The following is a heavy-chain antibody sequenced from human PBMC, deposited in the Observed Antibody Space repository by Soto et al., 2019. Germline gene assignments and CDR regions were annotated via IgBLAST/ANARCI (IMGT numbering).Heavy chain of an antibody. CDR2: ISYDGSNK. J-gene: IGHJ4*02. V-gene: IGHV3-30*18. D-gene: IGHD5-18*01. Sequence: TVESLRLSCAASGFTFSSYGMHWVRQAPGKGLEWVAVISYDGSNKYYADSVRGRFTISRDNSKSTLYLQMNSLRAEDTAVYYCAKDQRGYSYDYVGGLEFDYWGQGTLVTVSS. CDR3: AKDQRGYSYDYVGGLEFDY. CDR1: GFTFSSYG.